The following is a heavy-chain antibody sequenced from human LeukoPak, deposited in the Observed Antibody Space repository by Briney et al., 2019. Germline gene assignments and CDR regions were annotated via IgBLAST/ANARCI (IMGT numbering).Heavy chain of an antibody. D-gene: IGHD2-2*01. CDR1: GGSISSYY. V-gene: IGHV4-4*07. Sequence: SETLSPTCTVTGGSISSYYWSWIRQPAGKGLEWIGRIYTSGSTNYNPSLKSRVTMSVDTSKNQFSLKLSSVTAADTAVYYCARDFEVPAAIGYYYYYMDVWGKGTTVTVSS. J-gene: IGHJ6*03. CDR2: IYTSGST. CDR3: ARDFEVPAAIGYYYYYMDV.